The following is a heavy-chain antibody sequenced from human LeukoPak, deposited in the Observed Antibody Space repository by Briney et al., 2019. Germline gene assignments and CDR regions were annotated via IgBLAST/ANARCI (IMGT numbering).Heavy chain of an antibody. CDR2: ISGDGGST. J-gene: IGHJ4*02. CDR3: ARESETSGWYDY. D-gene: IGHD6-19*01. CDR1: GFILDNYA. V-gene: IGHV3-43*02. Sequence: GGSLRLSCAAPGFILDNYAIHWVRQAPGKGLEWVSLISGDGGSTFYADSVRGRFTISRDNTRMSLSLQMSSLRSEDTALYDCARESETSGWYDYWGQGTLVTVSS.